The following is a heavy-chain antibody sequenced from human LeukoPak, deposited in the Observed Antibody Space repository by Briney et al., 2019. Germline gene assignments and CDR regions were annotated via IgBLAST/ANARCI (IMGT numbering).Heavy chain of an antibody. CDR3: ARGRAYDILTGYYISVPFDY. D-gene: IGHD3-9*01. J-gene: IGHJ4*02. V-gene: IGHV4-4*07. Sequence: SETLSLTCTVSGGSISSFYWSRIRQPAGKGLEWIGRIYSTGSNNNPSLESRVTMSVDTSNNQLSLKLSSVTAADTAVYFCARGRAYDILTGYYISVPFDYWGQGTLVTVSS. CDR1: GGSISSFY. CDR2: IYSTGS.